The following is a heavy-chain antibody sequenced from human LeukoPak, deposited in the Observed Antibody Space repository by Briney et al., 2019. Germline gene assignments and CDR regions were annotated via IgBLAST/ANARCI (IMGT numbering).Heavy chain of an antibody. D-gene: IGHD3-10*01. CDR3: ARALWSGPVYYGMDV. V-gene: IGHV3-7*01. Sequence: GGSLRLSCAASGITFSEHWMTWVRQAPGKGPEWVANIKQDGSEKYYVDSVKGRFTISRDNAKNSLYLQMNSLRAEDTAVYYCARALWSGPVYYGMDVWGQGTTVTVSS. CDR1: GITFSEHW. J-gene: IGHJ6*02. CDR2: IKQDGSEK.